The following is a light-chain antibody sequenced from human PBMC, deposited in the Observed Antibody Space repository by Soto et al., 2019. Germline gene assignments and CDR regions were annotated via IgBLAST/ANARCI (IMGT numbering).Light chain of an antibody. J-gene: IGKJ1*01. CDR2: GAS. Sequence: ETVLTQSPGTLSLSPGERATLSCRASQTVSSNFLGWYQQKPGQAPRLLIYGASSRATGIPDRFSGSGSGTDFTLTISRLEPEDFAVYYCQQYGSSSWTFGQGTKVDI. V-gene: IGKV3-20*01. CDR3: QQYGSSSWT. CDR1: QTVSSNF.